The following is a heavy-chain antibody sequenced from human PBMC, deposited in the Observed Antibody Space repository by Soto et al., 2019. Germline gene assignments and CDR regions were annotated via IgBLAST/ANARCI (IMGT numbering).Heavy chain of an antibody. J-gene: IGHJ6*03. D-gene: IGHD5-18*01. CDR2: IRSKAYGGTT. CDR3: TRDLAQLWLRGWYYYYYMDV. CDR1: GFTFGDYA. Sequence: GGSLRLSCTASGFTFGDYAMSWFRQAPGKGLEWVGFIRSKAYGGTTEYAASVKGRFTISRDDSKSIAYLQMNSLKTEDTAVYYCTRDLAQLWLRGWYYYYYMDVWGKGTTVTVSS. V-gene: IGHV3-49*03.